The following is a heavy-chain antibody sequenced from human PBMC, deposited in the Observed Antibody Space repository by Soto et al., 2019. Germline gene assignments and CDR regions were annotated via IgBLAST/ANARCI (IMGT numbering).Heavy chain of an antibody. CDR2: IYYSGNT. V-gene: IGHV4-39*01. J-gene: IGHJ4*02. D-gene: IGHD6-6*01. CDR1: SASLSSSTYY. Sequence: SETLSLTCSVSSASLSSSTYYWSWIRQPPGRGPDWIGSIYYSGNTYYKPSLKSRVSISIDTSRNQFSLKLTSVTAADTGVYYCASSSPFHYWGPGILVTVSS. CDR3: ASSSPFHY.